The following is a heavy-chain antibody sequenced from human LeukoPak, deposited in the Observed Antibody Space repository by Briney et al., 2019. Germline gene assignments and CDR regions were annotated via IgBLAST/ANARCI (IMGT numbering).Heavy chain of an antibody. CDR2: IHGNGETT. CDR1: AFRFSSFA. J-gene: IGHJ3*02. D-gene: IGHD3-3*01. Sequence: GGSLRLSCAASAFRFSSFAMTWVRQAPGKGLEWVSGIHGNGETTYYADSVKGRFTISRDNSRELLYLQMNSLRAEDTAVYYCAKDGTIFVNIDAFDIWGQGTMVTVSS. V-gene: IGHV3-23*01. CDR3: AKDGTIFVNIDAFDI.